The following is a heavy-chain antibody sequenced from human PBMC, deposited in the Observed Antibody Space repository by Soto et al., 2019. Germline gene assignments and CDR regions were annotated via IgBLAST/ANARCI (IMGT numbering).Heavy chain of an antibody. CDR2: INPSGGSP. D-gene: IGHD6-6*01. Sequence: QVQLVQSGAEVKKPGASVKVSCKASGYRFTNYYIHWVRQAPGQGLEWMGIINPSGGSPTYAQIFLGRVTMTRDTSTSIVYMGMSSLRSEDTAVYYCARGVSSSSPWGFDYWGQGTLVTVSS. CDR1: GYRFTNYY. CDR3: ARGVSSSSPWGFDY. V-gene: IGHV1-46*01. J-gene: IGHJ4*02.